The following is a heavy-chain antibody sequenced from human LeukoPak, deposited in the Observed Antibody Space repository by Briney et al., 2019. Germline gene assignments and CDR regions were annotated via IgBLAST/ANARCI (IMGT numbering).Heavy chain of an antibody. Sequence: GRSLRLSCAASGFTFSDYRMTWVRQAPGKGLQGVATIEKDGSDKYYVDSVTGRFTISRDNAKTSLSLQMNSLGAEDTALYYCARLSGFTETSHFDYWGQGTLVTVSS. CDR2: IEKDGSDK. CDR3: ARLSGFTETSHFDY. D-gene: IGHD6-25*01. V-gene: IGHV3-7*01. CDR1: GFTFSDYR. J-gene: IGHJ4*02.